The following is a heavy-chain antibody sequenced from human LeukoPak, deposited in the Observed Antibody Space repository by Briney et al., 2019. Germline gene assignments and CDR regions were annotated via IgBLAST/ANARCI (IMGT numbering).Heavy chain of an antibody. J-gene: IGHJ4*02. CDR1: GGSISSYY. CDR2: IYYSGST. V-gene: IGHV4-59*01. Sequence: SETLSLTCTVSGGSISSYYWSWIRQPPGKGLEWIGYIYYSGSTNYNPSLKSRVTISVDTSKNQFSPKLSSVTAADTAVYYCARGFYDFWSGSFDYWGQGTLVTVSS. CDR3: ARGFYDFWSGSFDY. D-gene: IGHD3-3*01.